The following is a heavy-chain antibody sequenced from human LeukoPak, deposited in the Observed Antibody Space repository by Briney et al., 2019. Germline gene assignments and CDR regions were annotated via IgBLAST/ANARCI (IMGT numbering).Heavy chain of an antibody. Sequence: GGSLRLSCAASGFTLSSYGMHWVRQAPGKGLEWVAVISYDGSNKYYADSVKGRFTISRDNSKNTLYLQMNSLRAEDTAVYYCAKASSLARNYYDSSGYSDAFVIWGQGTMVTVSS. CDR2: ISYDGSNK. CDR3: AKASSLARNYYDSSGYSDAFVI. J-gene: IGHJ3*02. CDR1: GFTLSSYG. D-gene: IGHD3-22*01. V-gene: IGHV3-30*18.